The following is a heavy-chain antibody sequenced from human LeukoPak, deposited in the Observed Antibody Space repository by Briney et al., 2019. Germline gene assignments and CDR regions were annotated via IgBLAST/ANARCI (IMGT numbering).Heavy chain of an antibody. CDR2: ISSSGSTI. Sequence: GGSLRLSCAASGFTFSSYEMNWVRQAPGKGLEWVSYISSSGSTIYYADSVKGRFTISRVNAKNSLYLQMNSLRAEDTAVYYCAELGITMIGGVWGKGTTVTISS. D-gene: IGHD3-10*02. CDR3: AELGITMIGGV. J-gene: IGHJ6*04. V-gene: IGHV3-48*03. CDR1: GFTFSSYE.